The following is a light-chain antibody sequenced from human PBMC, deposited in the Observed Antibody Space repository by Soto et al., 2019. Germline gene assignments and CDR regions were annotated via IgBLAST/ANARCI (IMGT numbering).Light chain of an antibody. Sequence: EIVLTQSPAALSLSPGERVSLSCMASRPVVRQYIAWYHQKPGQAPRLLIHDAVSRATGIPDRFSGSDSACGTDFPLFISRLEPEDCGVFYCQQNGRSPTFGPGTKVEVK. CDR2: DAV. CDR1: RPVVRQY. J-gene: IGKJ3*01. CDR3: QQNGRSPT. V-gene: IGKV3-20*01.